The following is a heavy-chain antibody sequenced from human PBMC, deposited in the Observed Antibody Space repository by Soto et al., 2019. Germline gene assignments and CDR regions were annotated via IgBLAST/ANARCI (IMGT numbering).Heavy chain of an antibody. CDR2: ISSSSSYI. V-gene: IGHV3-21*01. CDR3: ARDLGYCSGGSCYSSYYYYGMDV. Sequence: SGGSLRLSCAASGFTFSSYSMNWVRQAPGKGLEWVSSISSSSSYIYYADSVKGRFTISRDNAKNSLYLQMNSLRAEDTAVYYCARDLGYCSGGSCYSSYYYYGMDVWGQGTTVTVSS. CDR1: GFTFSSYS. J-gene: IGHJ6*02. D-gene: IGHD2-15*01.